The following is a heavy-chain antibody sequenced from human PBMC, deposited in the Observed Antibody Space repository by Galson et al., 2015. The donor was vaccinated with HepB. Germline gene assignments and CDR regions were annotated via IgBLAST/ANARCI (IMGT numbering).Heavy chain of an antibody. J-gene: IGHJ6*02. V-gene: IGHV3-30*18. Sequence: SLRLSCAASGFTYSSYGMHWVRQAPGKGLEWVAVISYDGSNKYYADSVKGRFTISRDNSKNTLYLQMNSLRAEDTAVYYCAKDGGGYSGYDWGYYYYYGMDVWGQGTTVTVSS. CDR3: AKDGGGYSGYDWGYYYYYGMDV. CDR2: ISYDGSNK. CDR1: GFTYSSYG. D-gene: IGHD5-12*01.